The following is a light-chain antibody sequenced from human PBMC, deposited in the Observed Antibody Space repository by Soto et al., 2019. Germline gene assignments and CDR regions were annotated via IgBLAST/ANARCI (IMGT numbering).Light chain of an antibody. CDR1: QSVGSSY. V-gene: IGKV3-20*01. CDR3: QQYGNSPA. J-gene: IGKJ4*01. CDR2: GAS. Sequence: EIVLTQSPGTLSLSPGERATLSCRASQSVGSSYLAWYQQKPGQAPRLLIYGASSRATGIPDRFSGSGSGTDFTLTISRLEPEDFAVYYCQQYGNSPAFGGGTKVEIE.